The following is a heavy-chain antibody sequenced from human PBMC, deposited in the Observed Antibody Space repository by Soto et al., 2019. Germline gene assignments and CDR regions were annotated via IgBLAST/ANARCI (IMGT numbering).Heavy chain of an antibody. CDR3: ARGDYGGSYYYYGMDV. CDR2: ISYDGSNK. Sequence: QVQLVESGGGVVQPGRSLRLSRAASGFTFSSYAMHWVREAPGKGLEWVAVISYDGSNKYYADSVKGRFTISRDNSKNTLYLQMNSLRAEDTAVYYCARGDYGGSYYYYGMDVWGQGTTVTVSS. V-gene: IGHV3-30-3*01. D-gene: IGHD4-17*01. J-gene: IGHJ6*02. CDR1: GFTFSSYA.